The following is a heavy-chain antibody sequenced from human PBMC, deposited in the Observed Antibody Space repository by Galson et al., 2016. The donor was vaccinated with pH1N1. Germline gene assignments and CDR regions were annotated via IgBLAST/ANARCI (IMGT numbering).Heavy chain of an antibody. V-gene: IGHV6-1*01. Sequence: CAISGDSVSSNSSAWNWIRQSPSRGLEWLGRTCYRSKWYNDYGVSVNSRITINPDTSKNQFSLQLNSVTPEDTSVYYCARSEYYYYSSGYRHDTFDIWGQGTTVTVSS. CDR1: GDSVSSNSSA. CDR2: TCYRSKWYN. CDR3: ARSEYYYYSSGYRHDTFDI. D-gene: IGHD3-22*01. J-gene: IGHJ3*02.